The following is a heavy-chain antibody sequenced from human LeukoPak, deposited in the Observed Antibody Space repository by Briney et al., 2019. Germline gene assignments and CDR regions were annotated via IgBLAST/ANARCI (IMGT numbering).Heavy chain of an antibody. CDR1: GYTFTAYY. V-gene: IGHV1-2*06. CDR3: ARAPAVSMVMADNDD. D-gene: IGHD2/OR15-2a*01. Sequence: ASVKVSCKASGYTFTAYYMHWVRQAPGQGLEWMGRINPNSGGTDYAEKFQGRVTMTRDTSISTAYMELSRLRSDDTAMYYCARAPAVSMVMADNDDWGQGTLVTVSS. J-gene: IGHJ4*02. CDR2: INPNSGGT.